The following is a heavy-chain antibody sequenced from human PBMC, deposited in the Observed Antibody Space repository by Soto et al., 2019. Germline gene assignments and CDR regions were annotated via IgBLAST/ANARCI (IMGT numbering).Heavy chain of an antibody. CDR1: GFTFSSYS. D-gene: IGHD6-6*01. Sequence: ESGGGLVQPGGSLRLSCVASGFTFSSYSMNWVRQGPGKGLEWLSYISSGSATIYYADSVKGRFTISRDNVKNSLYLQMNSLRDDDTAVYYCARDSASYSSSSGSYWYFDLWGRGTLVTVSS. CDR3: ARDSASYSSSSGSYWYFDL. J-gene: IGHJ2*01. V-gene: IGHV3-48*02. CDR2: ISSGSATI.